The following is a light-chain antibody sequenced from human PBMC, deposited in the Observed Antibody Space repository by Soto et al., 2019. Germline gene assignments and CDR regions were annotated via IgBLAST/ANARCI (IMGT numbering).Light chain of an antibody. CDR2: GAS. CDR3: QQYKSYPIN. V-gene: IGKV1-16*02. CDR1: QDISKS. Sequence: IQMTHCPSSLSSSLLYRVAITCLSSQDISKSLVWVQQKPGKAPKPLIYGASSLQNGVPSKFSGSGSGTDFTLTISSLQPEDFATYYCQQYKSYPINFGQGTRLEIK. J-gene: IGKJ5*01.